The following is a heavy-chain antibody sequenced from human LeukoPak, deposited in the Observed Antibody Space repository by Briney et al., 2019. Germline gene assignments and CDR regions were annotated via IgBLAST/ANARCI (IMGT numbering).Heavy chain of an antibody. CDR3: ARSNYCPEN. CDR2: IKADGSEE. Sequence: PRGSLRLSCVTSGFSFSNYWMNWVRLAPGKGLEWVAIIKADGSEEHYVDSVRGRFTVSRDNAKNSLYLQMSSLRVEDTAVYYCARSNYCPENWGQGTLVPVSS. J-gene: IGHJ4*02. CDR1: GFSFSNYW. V-gene: IGHV3-7*01. D-gene: IGHD1-7*01.